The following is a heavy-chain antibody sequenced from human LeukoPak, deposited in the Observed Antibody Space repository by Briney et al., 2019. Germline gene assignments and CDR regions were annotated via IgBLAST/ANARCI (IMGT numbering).Heavy chain of an antibody. J-gene: IGHJ5*02. Sequence: ASVKVSCKASGGTFSSYAFSWVRQAPGQGLEWMGGIIPIFDATNYAQKFQGRVTITTDESTSTAYMELSSLRSEDTAVYYCARDLKYSSAPDVDKTLDPWGQGTLVTVSS. D-gene: IGHD6-25*01. CDR1: GGTFSSYA. V-gene: IGHV1-69*05. CDR2: IIPIFDAT. CDR3: ARDLKYSSAPDVDKTLDP.